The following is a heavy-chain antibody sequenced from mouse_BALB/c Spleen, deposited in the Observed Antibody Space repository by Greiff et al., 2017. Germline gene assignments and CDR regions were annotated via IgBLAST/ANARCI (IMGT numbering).Heavy chain of an antibody. V-gene: IGHV5-4*02. CDR1: GFTFSDYY. CDR2: ISDGGSYT. Sequence: EVHLVESGGGLVKPGGSLKLSCAASGFTFSDYYMYWVRQTPEKRLEWVATISDGGSYTYYPDSVKGRFTISRDNAKNNLYLQMSSLKSEDTAMYYCARDHQRAMDYWGQGTSVTVSS. CDR3: ARDHQRAMDY. J-gene: IGHJ4*01.